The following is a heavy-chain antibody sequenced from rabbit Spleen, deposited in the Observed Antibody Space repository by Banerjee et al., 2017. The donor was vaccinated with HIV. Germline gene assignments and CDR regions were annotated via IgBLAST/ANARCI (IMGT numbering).Heavy chain of an antibody. CDR2: IYGGSSGST. CDR3: ARNIINNYAFNL. D-gene: IGHD1-1*01. Sequence: QSLEESGGDLVKPGASLTLTCTASGVSFSFNSYMCWVRQAPGKGLEWIACIYGGSSGSTYYASWAKGRFTISKTSSTTVTLQMTSLTAADTATYFCARNIINNYAFNLWGQGTLVTV. CDR1: GVSFSFNSY. J-gene: IGHJ4*01. V-gene: IGHV1S40*01.